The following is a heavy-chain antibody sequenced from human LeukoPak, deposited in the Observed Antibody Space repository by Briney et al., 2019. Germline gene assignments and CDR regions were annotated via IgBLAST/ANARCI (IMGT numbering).Heavy chain of an antibody. D-gene: IGHD1-1*01. Sequence: KSSETLSLTCAVSGGSISSGGYSWSWIRQPPGKGLEWIGYIYHSGSTYYNPSLKSRVTISVDKSKNQFSLKLSSVTAADTAVYYCARERYLKENYFDYWGRGTLVTVSS. CDR2: IYHSGST. CDR1: GGSISSGGYS. CDR3: ARERYLKENYFDY. V-gene: IGHV4-30-2*01. J-gene: IGHJ4*02.